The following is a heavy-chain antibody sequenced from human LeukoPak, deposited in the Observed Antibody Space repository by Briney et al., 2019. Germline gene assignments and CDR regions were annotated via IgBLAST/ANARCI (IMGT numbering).Heavy chain of an antibody. CDR1: GFTFTSSA. Sequence: EASVKVSCKASGFTFTSSAMQWVRQARGQRLEWIGLIVVGSGNTNYAQKFQERVTITRDMSTSTAYMELSSLRSEDTAVYYCAAADEGSGSLGFDYWGQGTLVTVSS. CDR3: AAADEGSGSLGFDY. D-gene: IGHD3-22*01. J-gene: IGHJ4*02. V-gene: IGHV1-58*02. CDR2: IVVGSGNT.